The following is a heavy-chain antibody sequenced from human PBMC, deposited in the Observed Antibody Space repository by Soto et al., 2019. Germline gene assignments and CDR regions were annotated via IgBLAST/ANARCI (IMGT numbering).Heavy chain of an antibody. CDR1: GGSISSGDYY. CDR3: ARETTVGFDS. J-gene: IGHJ4*02. V-gene: IGHV4-30-4*01. Sequence: QVQLQESGPGLVKPSQTLSLTCTVSGGSISSGDYYWSWIRQPPGKGLEWIGFISYSGSTYYNPSLKSRITISADTSKNQVSLELSSVTAAETAVYYCARETTVGFDSWGQGTLVTVSS. D-gene: IGHD4-17*01. CDR2: ISYSGST.